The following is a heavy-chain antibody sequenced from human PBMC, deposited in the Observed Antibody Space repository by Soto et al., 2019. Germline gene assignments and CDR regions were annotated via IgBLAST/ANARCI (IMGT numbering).Heavy chain of an antibody. CDR1: GFTFSLYS. V-gene: IGHV3-48*02. D-gene: IGHD3-10*01. J-gene: IGHJ6*02. Sequence: EVQLVESGGGLVQPGGSLRLSCAASGFTFSLYSMSWVRQAPGTGLEWVSYISRSSTGIHYADSVKGRFTLSRDDATNSMHLQMNSLRDGDTAVYYCARAVTWGLDVWGQGTTVSISS. CDR2: ISRSSTGI. CDR3: ARAVTWGLDV.